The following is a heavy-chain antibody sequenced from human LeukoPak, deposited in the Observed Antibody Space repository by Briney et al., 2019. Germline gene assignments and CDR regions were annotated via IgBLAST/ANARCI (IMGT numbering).Heavy chain of an antibody. V-gene: IGHV1-2*02. CDR3: ARGGSGYNYGYPERRVDY. CDR2: INPNSDGT. J-gene: IGHJ4*02. CDR1: GYTFTGNY. Sequence: AAEKVSCKASGYTFTGNYMHWVRDAPGQGLEWMGWINPNSDGTNYAQKFQGRVTMTRDTPISTAYMEQSRLRSDDTAVYYCARGGSGYNYGYPERRVDYWGQGTLV. D-gene: IGHD5-18*01.